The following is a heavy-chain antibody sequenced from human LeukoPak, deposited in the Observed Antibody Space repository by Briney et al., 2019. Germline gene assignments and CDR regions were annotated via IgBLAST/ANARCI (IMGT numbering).Heavy chain of an antibody. J-gene: IGHJ4*02. CDR3: ARDRRPSVYGGLDN. Sequence: GGSLRLSCIASGFTFSDHYMSWIRQAPGKGLEWGLYIGGSGTPIYYADSVKGRFTVSRDNAKNSLFLQMDSLRAEDTAVYYCARDRRPSVYGGLDNWGQGTLVTVSS. D-gene: IGHD4/OR15-4a*01. CDR2: IGGSGTPI. CDR1: GFTFSDHY. V-gene: IGHV3-11*04.